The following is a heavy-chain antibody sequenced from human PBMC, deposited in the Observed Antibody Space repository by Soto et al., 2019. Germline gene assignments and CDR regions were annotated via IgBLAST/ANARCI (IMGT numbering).Heavy chain of an antibody. CDR2: IRAYNGNT. V-gene: IGHV1-18*01. Sequence: QVQLVQSGAEVKKPGASVKVSCKASGYTFTIYGISWVRQAPGQGHEWMGWIRAYNGNTNYAQKLRVLVTTPTDTPTSTAYMQLRSLRSDDTAVYYCARVLPAMAFWCQGPTVTGSS. CDR1: GYTFTIYG. J-gene: IGHJ6*02. CDR3: ARVLPAMAF.